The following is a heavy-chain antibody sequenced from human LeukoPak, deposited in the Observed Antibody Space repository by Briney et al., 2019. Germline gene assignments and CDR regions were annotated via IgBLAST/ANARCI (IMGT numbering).Heavy chain of an antibody. CDR2: MHYSGST. J-gene: IGHJ5*02. Sequence: SEPLSLPCSVFGGSISSGDYFWSWIRQHPGKGLEWIGYMHYSGSTNSHPSLKSRVTMSVDTSKNQFSLKMYSVTAADTAVYYCARDGCSGTSCYGNWFDPWGQGILVTVSP. V-gene: IGHV4-31*03. D-gene: IGHD2-2*01. CDR3: ARDGCSGTSCYGNWFDP. CDR1: GGSISSGDYF.